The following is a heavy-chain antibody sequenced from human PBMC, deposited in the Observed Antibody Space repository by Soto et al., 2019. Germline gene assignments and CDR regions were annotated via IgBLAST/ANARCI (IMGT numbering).Heavy chain of an antibody. V-gene: IGHV2-5*01. CDR2: IYSNDDK. J-gene: IGHJ6*02. CDR3: AHLPRYCYGMVV. Sequence: QITLKQSGPTLVKPTQTLTLTCTFSGFSLYTSAVGVGWIRQPPGKALEWLALIYSNDDKRYNPSLNRRLTITKDPSRNQVVLAMTNMDPVDTATYYCAHLPRYCYGMVVWGQGTTVTVSS. CDR1: GFSLYTSAVG.